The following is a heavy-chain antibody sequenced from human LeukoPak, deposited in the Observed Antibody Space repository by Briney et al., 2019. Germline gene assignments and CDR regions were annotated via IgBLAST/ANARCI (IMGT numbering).Heavy chain of an antibody. Sequence: ASVKVSCKASGYTFTSYDINWVRQATGQGLEWMGWMKPNSGSTGYAQKFQGRVTITRNTSISTANMELSGLRSEDTAVYYCARGRSTGYPYYFEYWGQGTLVTVSS. CDR2: MKPNSGST. D-gene: IGHD5-12*01. V-gene: IGHV1-8*03. CDR1: GYTFTSYD. CDR3: ARGRSTGYPYYFEY. J-gene: IGHJ4*02.